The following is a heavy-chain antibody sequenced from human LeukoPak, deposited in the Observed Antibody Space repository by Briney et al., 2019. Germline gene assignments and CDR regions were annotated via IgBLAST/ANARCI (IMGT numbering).Heavy chain of an antibody. CDR2: INPNSGGA. J-gene: IGHJ5*02. CDR3: ARGGSGSYFSWLDP. V-gene: IGHV1-2*02. Sequence: ASVKVSCKASGYTFTDYYIHWVRQAPGQGLECMGWINPNSGGANYAQKFQGRVTMTRDTSISTAYMELSRLRSDDTAVYYCARGGSGSYFSWLDPWGQGTLVTVSS. CDR1: GYTFTDYY. D-gene: IGHD3-10*01.